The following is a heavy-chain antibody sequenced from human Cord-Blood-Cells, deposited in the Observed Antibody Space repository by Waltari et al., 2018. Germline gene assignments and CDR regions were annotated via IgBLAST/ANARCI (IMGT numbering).Heavy chain of an antibody. J-gene: IGHJ4*02. CDR3: ARGARIVVVPAAIDY. CDR2: INAGNGNT. V-gene: IGHV1-3*01. D-gene: IGHD2-2*02. CDR1: GYTFTSYA. Sequence: QVKLVQSGAEVKKPGASVKVSCKASGYTFTSYAMHWVRQAPGQRLEWMGWINAGNGNTKYSQKFQGRVTITRDTSASTAYMELSSLRSEDTAVYYCARGARIVVVPAAIDYWGQGTLVTVSS.